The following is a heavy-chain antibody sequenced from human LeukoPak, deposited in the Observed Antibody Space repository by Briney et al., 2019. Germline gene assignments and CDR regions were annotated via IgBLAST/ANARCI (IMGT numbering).Heavy chain of an antibody. V-gene: IGHV3-7*01. CDR1: GFTFSNYW. CDR2: INQDGSQK. D-gene: IGHD3-9*01. J-gene: IGHJ4*02. CDR3: ARERLLRYVAWTTPTPSDQ. Sequence: GGSLRLSCAASGFTFSNYWMSWVRQAPGKGLEWVANINQDGSQKYYVDSVKGRFTISRDNAKKLLYLQMKSLRAEDTAVFYSARERLLRYVAWTTPTPSDQWGEGTLVTVSS.